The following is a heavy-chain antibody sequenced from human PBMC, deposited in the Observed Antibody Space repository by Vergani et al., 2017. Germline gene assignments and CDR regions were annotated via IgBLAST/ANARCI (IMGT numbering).Heavy chain of an antibody. J-gene: IGHJ4*02. D-gene: IGHD6-13*01. CDR2: IYYSGST. CDR3: ARHIRGLYSSSSDFDY. V-gene: IGHV4-39*01. CDR1: GGSISSSSYY. Sequence: QLQLQESGPGLVKPSETLSLTCSVSGGSISSSSYYWGWIRQPPGKGLEWIGSIYYSGSTYYNPSLKSRVTISVDTSKNQFSLRLSSVTAADKAVYYCARHIRGLYSSSSDFDYWGQGTLVTVSS.